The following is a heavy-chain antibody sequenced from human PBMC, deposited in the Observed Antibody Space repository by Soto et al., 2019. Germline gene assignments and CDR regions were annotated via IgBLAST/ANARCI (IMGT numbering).Heavy chain of an antibody. D-gene: IGHD3-22*01. V-gene: IGHV1-18*01. CDR1: GYTFTSYG. J-gene: IGHJ5*02. Sequence: ASVKVSCKASGYTFTSYGISWVRQAPGQGLEWMGWISAYNGNTNYAQKLQGRVTMTTDTSTSTAYMELRSLRSDDTAVYYCARGDFLYYYDSSGDDFDPWGQGTLVTVSS. CDR3: ARGDFLYYYDSSGDDFDP. CDR2: ISAYNGNT.